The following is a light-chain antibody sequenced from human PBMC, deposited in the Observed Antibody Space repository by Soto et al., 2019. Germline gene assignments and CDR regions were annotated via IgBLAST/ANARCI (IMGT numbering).Light chain of an antibody. Sequence: VLTQSPATLSLSPGERATLSCRASLNVNSYLAWYQQKPGQAPRLLIYGASNRAAGIPARLSGSGSGTDFTLTISSIEPEDFAIYYCQQRQYWPPINFGQGTRMEIK. V-gene: IGKV3-11*01. CDR2: GAS. J-gene: IGKJ5*01. CDR1: LNVNSY. CDR3: QQRQYWPPIN.